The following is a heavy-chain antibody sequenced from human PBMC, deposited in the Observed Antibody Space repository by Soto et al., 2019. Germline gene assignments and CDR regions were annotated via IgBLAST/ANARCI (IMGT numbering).Heavy chain of an antibody. CDR3: ARDKSPKGFWSGYHDS. J-gene: IGHJ5*01. D-gene: IGHD3-3*01. V-gene: IGHV2-5*01. CDR2: IDWNDDT. Sequence: SGPTLVNRTPPLTLTCTFSGFSLSSSGVGVAWIRQPPGKALEWLAVIDWNDDTRYNPSLKSRLSITKDTSKNEVVLTMTKMDPVDTGTYYCARDKSPKGFWSGYHDSWGPGTLVTVSS. CDR1: GFSLSSSGVG.